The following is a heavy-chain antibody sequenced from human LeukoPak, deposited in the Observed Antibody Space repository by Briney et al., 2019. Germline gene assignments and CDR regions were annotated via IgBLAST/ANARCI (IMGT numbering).Heavy chain of an antibody. V-gene: IGHV4-59*01. D-gene: IGHD7-27*01. CDR1: GGSISSYY. J-gene: IGHJ3*02. CDR2: IYYSGST. Sequence: PSETLSLTCTVSGGSISSYYWSWIRQPPGEGLEWIGYIYYSGSTNYNPSLKSRVTISVDTSKNQFSLKLSSVTAADTAVYYCARGTPGALGDAFDIWGQGTMVTVSS. CDR3: ARGTPGALGDAFDI.